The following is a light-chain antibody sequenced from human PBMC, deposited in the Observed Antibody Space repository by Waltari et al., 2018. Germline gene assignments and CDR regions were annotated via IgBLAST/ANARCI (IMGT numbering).Light chain of an antibody. V-gene: IGLV1-44*01. CDR2: VNN. Sequence: QPVLTQPPSASATPGQKVVIACSGGGPNIDTNTIHWHQKPPGAAPKPLIYVNNQRPSGAPDRFSGSKSGTSASLVVSGLQSDDEAEYYCAAWDDSLNGLVFGGGTKLTVL. CDR3: AAWDDSLNGLV. CDR1: GPNIDTNT. J-gene: IGLJ2*01.